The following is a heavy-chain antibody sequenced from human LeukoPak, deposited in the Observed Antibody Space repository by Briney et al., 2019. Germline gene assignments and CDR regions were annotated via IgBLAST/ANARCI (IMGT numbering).Heavy chain of an antibody. CDR3: AKRADYYDSSRALYDAFDL. D-gene: IGHD3-16*01. J-gene: IGHJ3*01. Sequence: PGGSLRLSCAASGFTFRTYGMHWVRQAPGKGLEWVTFIRYDGSDKYYADSVKGRFTISRDNSNNTLFLQMNSLRVEDTAVYYCAKRADYYDSSRALYDAFDLWGQGTMVTVSS. CDR1: GFTFRTYG. CDR2: IRYDGSDK. V-gene: IGHV3-30*02.